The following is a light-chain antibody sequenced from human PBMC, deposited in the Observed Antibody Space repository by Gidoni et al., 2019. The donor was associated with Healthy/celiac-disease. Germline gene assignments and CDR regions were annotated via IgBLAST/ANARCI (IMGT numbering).Light chain of an antibody. CDR1: QSVSSN. J-gene: IGKJ4*01. CDR3: QQDNNWPLT. V-gene: IGKV3-15*01. Sequence: ELVMPQSPATRSVSPGERATLTCRASQSVSSNLAWYQQKPGQAPRLLIYGASTRATGIPARFSGSGSGTEFTLTISSLQSEDFAVYYCQQDNNWPLTFGGGTKVEIK. CDR2: GAS.